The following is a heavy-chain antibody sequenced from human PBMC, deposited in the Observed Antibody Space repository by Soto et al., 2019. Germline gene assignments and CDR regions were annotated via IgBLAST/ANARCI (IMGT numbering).Heavy chain of an antibody. J-gene: IGHJ5*02. V-gene: IGHV4-59*01. CDR1: GGSISGYY. CDR2: IYYSGST. CDR3: ARTLWFGEGWWFDP. Sequence: SETLSLTCTVSGGSISGYYWSWIRQPPGKGLEWIGYIYYSGSTNYNPSLKSRVTISVDTSKNQFSLKLSSVTAADTAVYYCARTLWFGEGWWFDPWGQGTLVTVSS. D-gene: IGHD3-10*01.